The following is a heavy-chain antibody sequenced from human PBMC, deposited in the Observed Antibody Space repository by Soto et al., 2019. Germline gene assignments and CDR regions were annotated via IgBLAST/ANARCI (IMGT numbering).Heavy chain of an antibody. J-gene: IGHJ4*02. V-gene: IGHV1-18*01. Sequence: QVQLVQSGAEVKKPGASVKVSCKASGYTFSSYFISWVRQAPGQGLEWMGWISAYTGNTNYAQNLQGRVPMTTDKSTRKAYMELRRLRYDDTAVYYCARDLQQVDYWAQGTLVTVSS. CDR3: ARDLQQVDY. CDR2: ISAYTGNT. CDR1: GYTFSSYF. D-gene: IGHD6-13*01.